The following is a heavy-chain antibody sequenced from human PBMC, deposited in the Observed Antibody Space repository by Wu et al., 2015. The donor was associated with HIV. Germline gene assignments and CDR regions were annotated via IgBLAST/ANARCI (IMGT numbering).Heavy chain of an antibody. D-gene: IGHD3-3*01. V-gene: IGHV1-2*02. J-gene: IGHJ6*03. CDR3: ARVFSPGTFGVANYYMDV. CDR2: INPNSGGT. Sequence: QVQLVQSGAEVKKPGASVKVSCKASGYTFTGYYMHWVRQAPGQGLEWMGWINPNSGGTNYAQKFQGRVTMTRDTSISTAYMELSRLRSDDTAVYYCARVFSPGTFGVANYYMDVWGKGTTVTVSS. CDR1: GYTFTGYY.